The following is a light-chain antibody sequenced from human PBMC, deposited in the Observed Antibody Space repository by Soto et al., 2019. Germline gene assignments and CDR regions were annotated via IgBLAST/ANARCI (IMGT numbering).Light chain of an antibody. J-gene: IGKJ4*01. CDR3: QQYNNWPLT. CDR2: GAS. CDR1: QSVSSN. Sequence: EIVMTQSPAHLSVSPGERATLSCRASQSVSSNLAWYQQKPGQAPRLLIYGASTRATGIPARISGSGSGTEFTLTISSLQSEDFAVYYCQQYNNWPLTFGGGTKVEIK. V-gene: IGKV3-15*01.